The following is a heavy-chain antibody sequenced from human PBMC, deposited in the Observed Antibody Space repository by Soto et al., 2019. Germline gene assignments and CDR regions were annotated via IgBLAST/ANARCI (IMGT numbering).Heavy chain of an antibody. CDR3: ARIGHDDDAFDI. Sequence: QVQLQESGPGLVKPSGTLSLTCAVSGGSISSSNLWSWVRQPPGKGLEWIGEIYHSGSTNYNPSPKSRVPISVDKSKNQFSLKLSSVTAADTAVYYCARIGHDDDAFDIWGQGTMVTVSS. V-gene: IGHV4-4*02. J-gene: IGHJ3*02. CDR1: GGSISSSNL. D-gene: IGHD1-1*01. CDR2: IYHSGST.